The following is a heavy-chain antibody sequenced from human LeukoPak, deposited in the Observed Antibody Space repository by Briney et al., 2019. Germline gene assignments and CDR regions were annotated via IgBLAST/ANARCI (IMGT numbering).Heavy chain of an antibody. CDR1: SGSISSSGYY. V-gene: IGHV4-31*03. J-gene: IGHJ4*02. D-gene: IGHD6-13*01. CDR3: AKGRPAAGQYYFDY. Sequence: SQTLSLTCTVSSGSISSSGYYWSWIRQLSGKGLEWIGPTSYSGTTYYNPSLKSRVTISLDTSKNQFSPKLSSVTAADTAVYYCAKGRPAAGQYYFDYWGQGILVTVSS. CDR2: TSYSGTT.